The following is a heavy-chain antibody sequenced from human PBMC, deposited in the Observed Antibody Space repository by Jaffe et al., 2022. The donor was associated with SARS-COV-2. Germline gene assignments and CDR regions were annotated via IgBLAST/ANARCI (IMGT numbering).Heavy chain of an antibody. D-gene: IGHD3-22*01. Sequence: QVQLVQSGAEVKKPGASVKVSCKASGYTFTSYYMHWVRQAPGQGLEWMGIINPSGGSTSYAQKFQGRVTMTRDTSTSTVYMELSSLRSEDTAVYYCARGVEEEDYYDSSGYYYDYWGQGTLVTVSS. CDR1: GYTFTSYY. CDR2: INPSGGST. J-gene: IGHJ4*02. CDR3: ARGVEEEDYYDSSGYYYDY. V-gene: IGHV1-46*01.